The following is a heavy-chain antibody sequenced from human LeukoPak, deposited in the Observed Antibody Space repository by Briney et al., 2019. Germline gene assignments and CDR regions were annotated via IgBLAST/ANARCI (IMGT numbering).Heavy chain of an antibody. D-gene: IGHD5-24*01. Sequence: GGSLRLSCVASAFTFHNFVMHWVRQAPGKGLEWVAVISNDERNKYYTDSVKGRFTISRDNSKNTVYLQMNSLRTEDTAVYYCARPSPPGDGYNPCDYWGPGALVIVSS. CDR2: ISNDERNK. V-gene: IGHV3-30*04. J-gene: IGHJ4*02. CDR1: AFTFHNFV. CDR3: ARPSPPGDGYNPCDY.